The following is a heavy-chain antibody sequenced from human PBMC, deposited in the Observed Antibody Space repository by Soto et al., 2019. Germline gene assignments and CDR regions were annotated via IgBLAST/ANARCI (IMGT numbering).Heavy chain of an antibody. D-gene: IGHD2-2*01. CDR2: IYYTGVT. Sequence: TLSLTCTVSGGSLHIGCYYWAWIRQNPGKGLEWIGYIYYTGVTYYNPSLGSRVNISVDTSKNQFSLELTSVTAADTAVYYCARDGSSSDNWLDAWGQGLLVTVSS. V-gene: IGHV4-31*03. CDR1: GGSLHIGCYY. CDR3: ARDGSSSDNWLDA. J-gene: IGHJ5*02.